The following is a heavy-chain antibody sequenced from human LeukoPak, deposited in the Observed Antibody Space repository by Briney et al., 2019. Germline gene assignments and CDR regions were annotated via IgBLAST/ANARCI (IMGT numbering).Heavy chain of an antibody. CDR2: TRSSASTI. Sequence: GGSMRVSCGACTFTFRSYGMQCDSQARADRLIRGSSTRSSASTIYYADSVKGRFTISRDNAKNSLYLQMNSLRAEDTAVYYCAQGEAILTGYYYEGYWGQGTLVTVSS. CDR1: TFTFRSYG. CDR3: AQGEAILTGYYYEGY. V-gene: IGHV3-48*03. D-gene: IGHD3-9*01. J-gene: IGHJ4*02.